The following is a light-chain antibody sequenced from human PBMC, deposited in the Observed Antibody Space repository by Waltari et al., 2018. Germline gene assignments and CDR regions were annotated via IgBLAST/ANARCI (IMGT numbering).Light chain of an antibody. Sequence: QSALTQPASVSGSPGQSITISCTGTSSDVGGYNYVSWYQQHPCKAPNIMLYGVSQRPAGVSNRFSGYKSGSTASLTISGLQAEDEADYYCSSDTSSSTLVFGGGTKLTVL. J-gene: IGLJ3*02. CDR2: GVS. V-gene: IGLV2-14*01. CDR1: SSDVGGYNY. CDR3: SSDTSSSTLV.